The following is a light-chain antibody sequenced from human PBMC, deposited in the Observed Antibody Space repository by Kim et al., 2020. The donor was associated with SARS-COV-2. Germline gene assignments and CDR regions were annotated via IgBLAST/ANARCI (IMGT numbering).Light chain of an antibody. J-gene: IGKJ1*01. CDR1: QTIERY. Sequence: ASIGDKVTMTCRASQTIERYLHWYQQKPGKAPSLLIYAASTLHSGVPSRFSGSGSGTEFTLTITGLQPEDFASYYCHQTSVTPWTFGQGTKVDIK. CDR2: AAS. CDR3: HQTSVTPWT. V-gene: IGKV1-39*01.